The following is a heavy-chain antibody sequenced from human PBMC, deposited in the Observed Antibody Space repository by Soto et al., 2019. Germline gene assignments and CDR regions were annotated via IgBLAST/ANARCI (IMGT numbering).Heavy chain of an antibody. D-gene: IGHD6-25*01. V-gene: IGHV1-46*03. CDR3: TRARGYTDYLDY. CDR2: INPSGGSS. J-gene: IGHJ4*02. Sequence: QVQLVQSGAEVKKPGASVKVSCKASGYTFTSYYMHWVGQAPGQGLEWMGMINPSGGSSSYAQKFQGRVTMTRDTSTSTVYMELSSLTSEDTAIYYCTRARGYTDYLDYWGQGTLVTVSS. CDR1: GYTFTSYY.